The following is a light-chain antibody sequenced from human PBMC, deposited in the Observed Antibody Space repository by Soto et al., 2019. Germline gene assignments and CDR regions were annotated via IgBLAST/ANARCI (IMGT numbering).Light chain of an antibody. CDR2: TNS. Sequence: QSVLTQPPSASGTPGQRVTISCSGSTSNIGSNTVNWCQHLPGTAPKLLIYTNSQRPSGVPDRFSGSKSGTSASLAISGLQSEDEADYYCAVWDGSLKGLVFGGGTKLTVL. J-gene: IGLJ2*01. CDR3: AVWDGSLKGLV. V-gene: IGLV1-44*01. CDR1: TSNIGSNT.